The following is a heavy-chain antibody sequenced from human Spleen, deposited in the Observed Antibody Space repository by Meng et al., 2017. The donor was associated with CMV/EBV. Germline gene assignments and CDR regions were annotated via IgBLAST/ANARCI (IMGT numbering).Heavy chain of an antibody. CDR3: AREWGQHLDY. CDR1: GGSISSYY. CDR2: IYYSGST. V-gene: IGHV4-59*01. D-gene: IGHD3-16*01. Sequence: SETLSLTCTVSGGSISSYYWSWIRQPPGKGLQWIGHIYYSGSTKYNPFLKSRVTISIDTSKNQFSLKLSSVTAADTAVYYCAREWGQHLDYWGQGTLVTVSS. J-gene: IGHJ4*02.